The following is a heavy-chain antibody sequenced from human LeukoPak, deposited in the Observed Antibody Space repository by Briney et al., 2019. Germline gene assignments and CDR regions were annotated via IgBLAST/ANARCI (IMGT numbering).Heavy chain of an antibody. J-gene: IGHJ4*02. D-gene: IGHD3-16*01. CDR1: GYTFTSYG. V-gene: IGHV1-18*01. CDR3: ARVPPLRYYFDH. Sequence: ASVNVSCKASGYTFTSYGISWVRQAPGQGLEWMGWINAYDGNTKHAQTLQGRVTMTTDTSTSTAYMELRSLRSDDTAVYYCARVPPLRYYFDHWGQGTLVTVSS. CDR2: INAYDGNT.